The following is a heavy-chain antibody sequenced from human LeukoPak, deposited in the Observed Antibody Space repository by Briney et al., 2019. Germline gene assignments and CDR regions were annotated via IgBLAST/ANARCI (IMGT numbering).Heavy chain of an antibody. CDR1: GYTFTGYY. J-gene: IGHJ4*02. D-gene: IGHD3-3*01. CDR3: ARDIPGPWTIFGVAPHY. Sequence: ASVKVSCKASGYTFTGYYMHWVRQAPGQGLEWMGWINPNSGGTNYAQKFQGRVTMTRDTSISTAYMELSRLRSDDTAVYYCARDIPGPWTIFGVAPHYWGQGTLVTVSS. V-gene: IGHV1-2*02. CDR2: INPNSGGT.